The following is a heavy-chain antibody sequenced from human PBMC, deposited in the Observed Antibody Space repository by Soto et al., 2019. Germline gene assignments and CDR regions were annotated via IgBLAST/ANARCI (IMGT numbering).Heavy chain of an antibody. Sequence: SETLSLTCAVYGGSFSGYYWSWIRQPPGKGLEWIGEINHSGSTNYNPSLKSRVTISVDTSKNQFSLKLSSVTAADTAVYYCASKPAAHLKYNWFDPWGQGTLVTVSS. CDR3: ASKPAAHLKYNWFDP. J-gene: IGHJ5*02. CDR2: INHSGST. D-gene: IGHD2-2*01. CDR1: GGSFSGYY. V-gene: IGHV4-34*01.